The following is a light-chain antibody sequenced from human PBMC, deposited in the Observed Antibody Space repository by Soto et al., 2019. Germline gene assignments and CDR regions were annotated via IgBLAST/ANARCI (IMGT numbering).Light chain of an antibody. CDR2: GAS. V-gene: IGKV3-20*01. J-gene: IGKJ1*01. CDR3: QQYGSSPAWT. Sequence: EIVLTQSPGTLSLSPGERATLSCRASQSISSSFLAWYQQKPGQAPRLLIYGASSRATGIPDRFSGGGSGTDFTLTLRGLEPEDFAVYYCQQYGSSPAWTFGPGTKVEIK. CDR1: QSISSSF.